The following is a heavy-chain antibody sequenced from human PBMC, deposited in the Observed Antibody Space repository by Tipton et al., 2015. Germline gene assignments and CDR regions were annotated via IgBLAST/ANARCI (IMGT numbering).Heavy chain of an antibody. CDR3: AREGFDFRSGYYIAGVGMDV. CDR1: GFTFSSYN. CDR2: ISSSGTYI. D-gene: IGHD3-3*01. Sequence: SLRLSCAASGFTFSSYNMNWVRQSPGKGLEWVSSISSSGTYIDYADSVKGRFTVSRDNANNSLYLQMSSLRAEDTAVYYCAREGFDFRSGYYIAGVGMDVWGQGATVTVSS. J-gene: IGHJ6*02. V-gene: IGHV3-21*01.